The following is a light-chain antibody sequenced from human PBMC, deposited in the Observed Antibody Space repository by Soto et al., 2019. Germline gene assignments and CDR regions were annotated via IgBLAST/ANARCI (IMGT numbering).Light chain of an antibody. V-gene: IGLV7-46*01. J-gene: IGLJ1*01. CDR1: TGAVTSGHY. CDR3: LVIYTGVGEV. CDR2: DTS. Sequence: QAVVTQEPSLTVSPGGTVTLTCGSSTGAVTSGHYPHWFQQKPGQAPTTLIYDTSIKHSWTPARFSGSLLGGKAALTLSGAQPEDEAEYYCLVIYTGVGEVFGTGTKVTVL.